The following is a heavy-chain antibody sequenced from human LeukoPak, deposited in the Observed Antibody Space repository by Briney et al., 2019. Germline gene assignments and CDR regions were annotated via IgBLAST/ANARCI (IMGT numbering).Heavy chain of an antibody. CDR3: VRNNAMNV. CDR1: GFTLSNHW. CDR2: VNRDGSET. V-gene: IGHV3-7*03. J-gene: IGHJ6*02. Sequence: GGSLRLSCAASGFTLSNHWMTWVRQVPGRGPEWVANVNRDGSETYYLDSGKGRFTISRDNAKSSLYLQMNSLRAEDTALYYCVRNNAMNVWGQGTAVIVSS. D-gene: IGHD2-8*01.